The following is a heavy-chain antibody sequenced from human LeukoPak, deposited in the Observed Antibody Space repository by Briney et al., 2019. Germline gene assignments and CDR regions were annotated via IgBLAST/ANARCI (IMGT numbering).Heavy chain of an antibody. Sequence: GALRLSCAASGFTFSSYGMHWVRQAPGKGLEWVAVISYDGSNKYYADSVKGRFTNSRDNSKNTLYLQMNSLRAEDTAVYYCAKGTAMALDYWGQGTLVTVSS. V-gene: IGHV3-30*18. CDR2: ISYDGSNK. CDR1: GFTFSSYG. D-gene: IGHD5-18*01. J-gene: IGHJ4*02. CDR3: AKGTAMALDY.